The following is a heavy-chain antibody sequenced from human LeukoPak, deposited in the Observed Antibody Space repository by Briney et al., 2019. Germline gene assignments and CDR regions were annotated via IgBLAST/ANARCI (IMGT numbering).Heavy chain of an antibody. CDR1: GYTFTTYY. Sequence: ASAKVSCKASGYTFTTYYMHWVRQARGQGLEWMGIINPNGGSTRYAQKGRVTMTRDMSTSTVYMELSSLRSEDTAVYYCAFDSSSWYVGDVESQPGIDYWGQGTLVTVSS. CDR2: INPNGGST. CDR3: AFDSSSWYVGDVESQPGIDY. J-gene: IGHJ4*02. V-gene: IGHV1-46*01. D-gene: IGHD6-13*01.